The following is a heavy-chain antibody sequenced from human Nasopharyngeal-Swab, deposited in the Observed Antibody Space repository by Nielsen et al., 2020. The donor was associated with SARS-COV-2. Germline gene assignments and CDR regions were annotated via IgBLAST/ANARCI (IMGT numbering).Heavy chain of an antibody. CDR3: ARGGNNWNDY. CDR1: GYTFTGYY. J-gene: IGHJ4*02. V-gene: IGHV1-2*06. CDR2: INPVSGGT. Sequence: ASVKVSCKSSGYTFTGYYIHWLRQAPGQGLQWMGRINPVSGGTNSAQQFQGRVTMTRDTSISTAYMELSRLRSDDTAVYYCARGGNNWNDYWGQGTLVTVSS. D-gene: IGHD1-20*01.